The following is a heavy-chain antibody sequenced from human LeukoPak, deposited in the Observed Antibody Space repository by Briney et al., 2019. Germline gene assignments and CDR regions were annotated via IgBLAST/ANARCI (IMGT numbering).Heavy chain of an antibody. Sequence: EPGESLKISCKGSGDNFNTYWVAWVRQLPGKGLEWMGIIRPMNSDVRYSPSFQGQVTISADRSINTAYLQMNSLRAEDTAVYYCARAHAQFSICSGGSCYVGWFDPWGQGTLVTVSS. CDR2: IRPMNSDV. CDR3: ARAHAQFSICSGGSCYVGWFDP. CDR1: GDNFNTYW. J-gene: IGHJ5*02. V-gene: IGHV5-51*01. D-gene: IGHD2-15*01.